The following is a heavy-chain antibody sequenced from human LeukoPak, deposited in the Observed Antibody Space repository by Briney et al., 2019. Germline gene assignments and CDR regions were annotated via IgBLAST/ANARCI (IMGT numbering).Heavy chain of an antibody. CDR1: GFTFSSYA. J-gene: IGHJ4*02. V-gene: IGHV3-7*01. CDR3: ARDSGYYGLFDY. Sequence: GGSLRLSCAASGFTFSSYAMHWVRQAPGKGLEWVANIKQDGSEKYYVDSVKGRFTISRDNAKNSLYLQINSLRAEDTAIYYCARDSGYYGLFDYWGQGTLVTVSS. CDR2: IKQDGSEK. D-gene: IGHD3-22*01.